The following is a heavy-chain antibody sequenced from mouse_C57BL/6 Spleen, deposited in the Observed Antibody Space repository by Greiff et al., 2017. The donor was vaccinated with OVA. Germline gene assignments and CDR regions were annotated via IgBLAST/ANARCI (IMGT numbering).Heavy chain of an antibody. CDR1: GYTFTSYW. V-gene: IGHV1-61*01. Sequence: QVQLQQSGAELVRPGSSVKLSCKASGYTFTSYWMDWVKQRPGQGLEWIGNIYPSDSETHYNQKFKDKATLTVDKSSSTAYMQLSSLTSEDSAVYYCARRRIYYGNVYAMDYWGQGTSVTVSS. D-gene: IGHD2-1*01. J-gene: IGHJ4*01. CDR3: ARRRIYYGNVYAMDY. CDR2: IYPSDSET.